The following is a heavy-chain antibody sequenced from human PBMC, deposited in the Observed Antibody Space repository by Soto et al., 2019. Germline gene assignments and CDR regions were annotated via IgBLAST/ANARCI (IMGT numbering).Heavy chain of an antibody. V-gene: IGHV5-10-1*01. CDR1: GYSFTSYW. CDR3: ARFYIAARPYGMDV. CDR2: IDPSDSYT. D-gene: IGHD6-6*01. J-gene: IGHJ6*02. Sequence: LGESLKISCKGSGYSFTSYWISWVRQMPGKGLEWMGRIDPSDSYTNYSPSFQGHVTISADKSISTAYLQWSSLKASDTAMYYCARFYIAARPYGMDVWGQGTTVTVSS.